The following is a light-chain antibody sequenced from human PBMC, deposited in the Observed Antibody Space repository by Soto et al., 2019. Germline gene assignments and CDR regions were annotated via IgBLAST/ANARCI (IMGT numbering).Light chain of an antibody. J-gene: IGLJ1*01. CDR2: DVI. CDR1: SSAVGGFNY. CDR3: TSCTSSSTYV. Sequence: QSVLTQPASVSGSPGQSITISCTGTSSAVGGFNYVSWFQQHPGKAPKLLIYDVINRPSGVSHRFSGSKSGNTASLTISGLQAEDEADYYCTSCTSSSTYVFGTGTKVTVL. V-gene: IGLV2-14*01.